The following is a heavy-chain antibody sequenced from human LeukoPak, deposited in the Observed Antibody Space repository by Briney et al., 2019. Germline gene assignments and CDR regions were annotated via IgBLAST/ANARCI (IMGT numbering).Heavy chain of an antibody. CDR1: GFTFSDYY. Sequence: PGGSLRLSCATSGFTFSDYYMSWIRQAPGKGLEWLSYISGSGSDINYADSVKGRFTVSRDNAKSALYLQMSSLSTEDTAVYYCARGVTGGFDYWGQGTLVTVSS. J-gene: IGHJ4*02. CDR2: ISGSGSDI. CDR3: ARGVTGGFDY. D-gene: IGHD4-23*01. V-gene: IGHV3-11*04.